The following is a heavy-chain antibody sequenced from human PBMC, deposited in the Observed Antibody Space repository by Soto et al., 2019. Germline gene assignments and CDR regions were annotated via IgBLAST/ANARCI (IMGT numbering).Heavy chain of an antibody. CDR2: IIPIFGTA. D-gene: IGHD3-10*01. J-gene: IGHJ4*02. CDR1: GGTFSSYA. V-gene: IGHV1-69*12. CDR3: ASRPMVRGVIPFDY. Sequence: QVQLVQSGAAVKKPGSSVKVSCKASGGTFSSYAISWVRQAPGQGLEWMGGIIPIFGTANYAQKFQGRVTMTADESTSTAYMKLISLRSEDTAVYYCASRPMVRGVIPFDYWGQGTLVTVSS.